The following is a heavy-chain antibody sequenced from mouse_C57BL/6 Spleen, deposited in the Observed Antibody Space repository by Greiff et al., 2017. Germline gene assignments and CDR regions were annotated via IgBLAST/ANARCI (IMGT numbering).Heavy chain of an antibody. J-gene: IGHJ2*01. Sequence: VQLQQSGAELARPGASVKLSCKASGYTFTSYGISWVKQRTGQGLEWIGEIYPRSGNTYYNEKFKGKATLTADKASSTAYMELRSLTSEDSAVSFWLSHYYGSSYEGYWGQGTTLTVSS. CDR1: GYTFTSYG. D-gene: IGHD1-1*01. CDR3: LSHYYGSSYEGY. V-gene: IGHV1-81*01. CDR2: IYPRSGNT.